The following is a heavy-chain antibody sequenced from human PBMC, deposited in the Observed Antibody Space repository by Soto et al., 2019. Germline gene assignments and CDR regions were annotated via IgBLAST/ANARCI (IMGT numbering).Heavy chain of an antibody. D-gene: IGHD6-6*01. CDR2: IYSGGST. Sequence: EMQLVESGGGLVQPGGSLRLSCAASGFTVSGHYMSWVRQAPGKGLEWVSVIYSGGSTYYAKSVTGRFTISRDSFRNTVYLQMNSLGAEDTAVYYCARDRTISDYRSSGALGLWGQGTLVSVSS. J-gene: IGHJ4*02. CDR1: GFTVSGHY. CDR3: ARDRTISDYRSSGALGL. V-gene: IGHV3-66*01.